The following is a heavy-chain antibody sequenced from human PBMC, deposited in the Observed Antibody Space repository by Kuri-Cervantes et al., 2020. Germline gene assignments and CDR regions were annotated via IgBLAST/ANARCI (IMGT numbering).Heavy chain of an antibody. J-gene: IGHJ4*02. Sequence: SETLSLTCTVSGGSISRYYWSWIRQPPGKGLEWIGYIYYSGSTDYNPSLKSRVTISVDTSKNQFSLKLSSVTAADTAVYYCARGTAVAGTIDYWGQGTLVTVSS. CDR1: GGSISRYY. CDR2: IYYSGST. D-gene: IGHD6-19*01. V-gene: IGHV4-59*12. CDR3: ARGTAVAGTIDY.